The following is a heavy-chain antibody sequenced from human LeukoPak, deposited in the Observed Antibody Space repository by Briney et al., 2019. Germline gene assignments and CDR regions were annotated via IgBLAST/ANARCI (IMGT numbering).Heavy chain of an antibody. Sequence: GGSLRLSCAASGFTFSSYAMHWVRQAPGKGLEWVAVISYDGSNKYYADSVKGRFTISRDNSKNTLYLQMNSLRAEDTAVYYCARAEAASYSSSPTWFDPWGQGTLVTVSS. CDR1: GFTFSSYA. D-gene: IGHD6-13*01. CDR2: ISYDGSNK. CDR3: ARAEAASYSSSPTWFDP. J-gene: IGHJ5*02. V-gene: IGHV3-30-3*01.